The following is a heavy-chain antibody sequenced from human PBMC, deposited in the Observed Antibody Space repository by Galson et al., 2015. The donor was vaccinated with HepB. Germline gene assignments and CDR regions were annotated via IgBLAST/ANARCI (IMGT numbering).Heavy chain of an antibody. J-gene: IGHJ4*02. D-gene: IGHD3-10*01. Sequence: SLRLSCAASGFTVSSNYMSWVRQAPGKGLERVSVIYSGGSTYYADSVKGRFTISRDNSKNTLYLQMNSLRAEDTAVYYCARHQMGLLWFGDRPGYFDYWGQGTLVTVSS. V-gene: IGHV3-53*01. CDR2: IYSGGST. CDR3: ARHQMGLLWFGDRPGYFDY. CDR1: GFTVSSNY.